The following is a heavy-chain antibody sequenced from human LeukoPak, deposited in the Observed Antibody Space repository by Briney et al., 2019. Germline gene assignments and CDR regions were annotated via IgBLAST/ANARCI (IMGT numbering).Heavy chain of an antibody. D-gene: IGHD5-18*01. J-gene: IGHJ4*02. V-gene: IGHV4-34*01. CDR1: GFTFSNYA. CDR3: ARLYGIYSYGYG. Sequence: GSLRLSCAASGFTFSNYAMSWIRQPPGKGLEWIGEINHSGSTNYNPSLKSRVTISVDTSKNQFSLRLSSVTAADTAVYYCARLYGIYSYGYGWGQGTLVTVSS. CDR2: INHSGST.